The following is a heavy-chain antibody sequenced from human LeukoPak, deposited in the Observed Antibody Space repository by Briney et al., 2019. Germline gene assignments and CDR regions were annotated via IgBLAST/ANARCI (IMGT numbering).Heavy chain of an antibody. D-gene: IGHD3-22*01. CDR2: FDPEDGET. J-gene: IGHJ1*01. CDR3: ATEGRNYYDSSGYYGYFQH. CDR1: GYTLTELS. V-gene: IGHV1-24*01. Sequence: ASVKVSCKVSGYTLTELSMHWVRQAPGKGLEGMGGFDPEDGETIYAQKFQGRVTMTEDTSTDTAYMELSSLRSEDTAVYYCATEGRNYYDSSGYYGYFQHWGQGTLVTVSS.